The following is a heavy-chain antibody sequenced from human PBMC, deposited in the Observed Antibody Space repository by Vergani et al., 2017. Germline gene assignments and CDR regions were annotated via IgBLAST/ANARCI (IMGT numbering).Heavy chain of an antibody. D-gene: IGHD2-21*02. CDR1: GGTFSSYA. CDR3: ARDPRGYGGDPEDYYYGMDV. J-gene: IGHJ6*02. CDR2: IIPIFGKT. V-gene: IGHV1-69*06. Sequence: QVQLVQSGAEVKKPGSSVKVSCKASGGTFSSYAISWVRQAPGQGLEWMGGIIPIFGKTKYAQDFQGRLTITADTSTSTAYMELTSLRSQDTAVYYCARDPRGYGGDPEDYYYGMDVWGQGTTVTVS.